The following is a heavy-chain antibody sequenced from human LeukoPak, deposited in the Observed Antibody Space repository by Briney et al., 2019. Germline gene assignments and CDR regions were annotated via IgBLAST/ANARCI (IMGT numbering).Heavy chain of an antibody. D-gene: IGHD2-2*01. CDR2: IIPIFGST. V-gene: IGHV1-69*13. CDR3: ARQRAEGYCSSTSCYQFDH. Sequence: VKVTCKASRGRCSSDEISWARQAHGQRLEWMGVIIPIFGSTNEAQKFQGRVTITADESTSTAYMELRSLRSEDTAVYYCARQRAEGYCSSTSCYQFDHWGQGTLVTGSS. J-gene: IGHJ4*02. CDR1: RGRCSSDE.